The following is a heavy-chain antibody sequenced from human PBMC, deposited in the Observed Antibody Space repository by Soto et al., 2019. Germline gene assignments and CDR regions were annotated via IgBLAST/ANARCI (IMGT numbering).Heavy chain of an antibody. CDR2: ISAYNGNT. D-gene: IGHD3-16*02. J-gene: IGHJ4*02. V-gene: IGHV1-18*04. CDR1: GYTFTSYG. Sequence: ASVKVSCKASGYTFTSYGISRVRQAPGQGLEWMGWISAYNGNTNYAQKLQGRVTMTTDTSTSTAYMELRSLRSDDTAVYYCARIGRGSYDYVWGSYPKSLDYWGQGTLVTVSS. CDR3: ARIGRGSYDYVWGSYPKSLDY.